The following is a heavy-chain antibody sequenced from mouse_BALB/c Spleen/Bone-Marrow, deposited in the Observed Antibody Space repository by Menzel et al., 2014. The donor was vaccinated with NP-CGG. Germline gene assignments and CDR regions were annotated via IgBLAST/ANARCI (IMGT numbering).Heavy chain of an antibody. CDR1: GFNIKDTY. CDR3: ADLGDY. CDR2: IDPANGNT. Sequence: VQLQQSGAELVKPGASVKLSCSASGFNIKDTYIHWVKQRPEQGLEWIGRIDPANGNTKYDPKFQGKATVTADTSANTGYLQLSSLTSEDTAAYYCADLGDYWGQGTTLTASS. V-gene: IGHV14-3*02. D-gene: IGHD4-1*01. J-gene: IGHJ2*01.